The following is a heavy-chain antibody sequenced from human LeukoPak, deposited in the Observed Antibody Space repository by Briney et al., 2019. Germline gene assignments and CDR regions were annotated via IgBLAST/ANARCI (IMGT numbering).Heavy chain of an antibody. D-gene: IGHD3-3*01. J-gene: IGHJ4*02. CDR1: GFTFSSYW. Sequence: PGGSLRLSCAASGFTFSSYWMSWVRQAPGKGLEWVSAISGSGGSTYYADSVKGRFTISRDNSKNTLYLQMNSLRAEDTAVYYCAKGTDSNPYYDFRSGYYPDYWGQGTLVTVSS. CDR3: AKGTDSNPYYDFRSGYYPDY. V-gene: IGHV3-23*01. CDR2: ISGSGGST.